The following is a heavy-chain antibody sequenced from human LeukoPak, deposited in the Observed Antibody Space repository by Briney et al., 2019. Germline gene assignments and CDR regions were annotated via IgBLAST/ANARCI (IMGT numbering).Heavy chain of an antibody. J-gene: IGHJ5*02. Sequence: GSSVKVSCKASGGTFSSYAVSWVRQAPGQGLEWMGRIIPILGIANYAQKFQGRVTITAVKSTSTAYMELSSLRSEDTAVYYCASVRTTGTARPFDPWGQGTLVTVSS. CDR1: GGTFSSYA. CDR2: IIPILGIA. D-gene: IGHD1-1*01. V-gene: IGHV1-69*04. CDR3: ASVRTTGTARPFDP.